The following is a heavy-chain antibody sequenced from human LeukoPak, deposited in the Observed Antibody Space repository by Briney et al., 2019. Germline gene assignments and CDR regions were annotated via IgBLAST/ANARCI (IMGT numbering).Heavy chain of an antibody. Sequence: GGSLRLSCAASGFTFSSYAMHWVRQAPGKGLEWVSHITASGTAMFYADSVKGRFTISKNNAKNSLYLQMNSLRDEDTAVYYCAAGAFGGFDYWGQGTLVTVSS. CDR3: AAGAFGGFDY. D-gene: IGHD3-16*01. V-gene: IGHV3-48*02. CDR1: GFTFSSYA. J-gene: IGHJ4*02. CDR2: ITASGTAM.